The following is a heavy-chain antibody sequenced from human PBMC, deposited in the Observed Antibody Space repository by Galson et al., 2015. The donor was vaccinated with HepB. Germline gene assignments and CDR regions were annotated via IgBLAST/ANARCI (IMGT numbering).Heavy chain of an antibody. J-gene: IGHJ4*02. CDR2: IGYDGSKK. D-gene: IGHD4-11*01. CDR1: GFTFSNYG. CDR3: AKDASNYYIHY. Sequence: SLRLSCAASGFTFSNYGMHWVRQAPGKGLEWVAFIGYDGSKKYYADSVKGRFTICRDNSKNTLYLQMNSLRAEDTAVYYCAKDASNYYIHYWAQGTLVTISS. V-gene: IGHV3-30*02.